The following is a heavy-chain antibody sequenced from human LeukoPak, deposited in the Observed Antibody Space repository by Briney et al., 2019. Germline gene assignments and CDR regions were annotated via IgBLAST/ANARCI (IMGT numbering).Heavy chain of an antibody. CDR3: ARLREVVIIPAAVDY. CDR1: GFTFSSYS. CDR2: ISSSSSYI. D-gene: IGHD2-2*01. Sequence: GGSLRLSCAPSGFTFSSYSMNWVRQAPGKGLEWVSSISSSSSYIYYADSVKGRFTISRDNAKNSLYLQMNSLRAEDTAVYYCARLREVVIIPAAVDYWGQGTLVTVSS. V-gene: IGHV3-21*01. J-gene: IGHJ4*02.